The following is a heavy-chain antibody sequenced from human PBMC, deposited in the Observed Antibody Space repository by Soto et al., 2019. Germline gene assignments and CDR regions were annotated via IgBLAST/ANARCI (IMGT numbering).Heavy chain of an antibody. CDR3: ARSPYSSTSWWFDP. CDR2: IYYSGST. J-gene: IGHJ5*02. Sequence: SETLSLTCTVSGGSISSYYWSWIRQPPGKGLEWIGYIYYSGSTNYNPSLKSRVTISVDTSKNQFSLKLSSVTAADTAVYYCARSPYSSTSWWFDPWGQGTLVTVSS. D-gene: IGHD6-13*01. V-gene: IGHV4-59*01. CDR1: GGSISSYY.